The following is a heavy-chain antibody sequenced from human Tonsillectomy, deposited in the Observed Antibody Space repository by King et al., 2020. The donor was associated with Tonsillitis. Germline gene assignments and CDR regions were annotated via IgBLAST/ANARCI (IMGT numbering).Heavy chain of an antibody. J-gene: IGHJ6*02. CDR1: GDTFSNYA. CDR3: ARVGEGGPSSYYGMDV. D-gene: IGHD3-16*01. V-gene: IGHV1-69*01. Sequence: QLVQSGAEVKKPGSSVKVSCKASGDTFSNYAISWVRQAPGQGLEWMGLIIPMFDTTNYAQKLQGRGTITADESRRTAYLELSSLRSEDTGVYYCARVGEGGPSSYYGMDVWGQGTTVTVSS. CDR2: IIPMFDTT.